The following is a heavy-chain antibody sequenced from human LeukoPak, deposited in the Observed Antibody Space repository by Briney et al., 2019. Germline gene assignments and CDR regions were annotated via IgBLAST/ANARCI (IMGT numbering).Heavy chain of an antibody. V-gene: IGHV3-23*01. Sequence: GGSLRLSCAASGFTFSSYAMSWVRQAPGKWLEWVSAISGSGGSTYYADSVKGRFTISRDNSKNTLYLQMNSLRAEDTAVYYCAKDIAVAGYYFDYWGQGTLVTVSS. J-gene: IGHJ4*02. CDR2: ISGSGGST. D-gene: IGHD6-19*01. CDR3: AKDIAVAGYYFDY. CDR1: GFTFSSYA.